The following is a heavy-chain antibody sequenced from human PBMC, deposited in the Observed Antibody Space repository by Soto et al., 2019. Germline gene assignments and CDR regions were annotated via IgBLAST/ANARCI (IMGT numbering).Heavy chain of an antibody. CDR1: GFTFSSYA. V-gene: IGHV3-30-3*01. CDR3: ARVVYATHYYYYYGMDV. Sequence: GGSLRLSCAASGFTFSSYAMHWVRQAPGKGLEWVAVISYDGSNKYYADSVKGRFTISRDNSKNTLYLQMNSLRAEDTAVYYCARVVYATHYYYYYGMDVWGQGTTVTVSS. CDR2: ISYDGSNK. J-gene: IGHJ6*02. D-gene: IGHD2-8*02.